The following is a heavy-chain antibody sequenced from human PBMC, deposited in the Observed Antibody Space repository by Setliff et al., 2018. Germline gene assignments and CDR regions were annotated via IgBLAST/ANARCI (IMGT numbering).Heavy chain of an antibody. J-gene: IGHJ4*02. CDR2: INNYSFKT. CDR1: AYTFTNYG. D-gene: IGHD3-22*01. CDR3: ARINFYVSGGYYYAPDY. V-gene: IGHV1-18*01. Sequence: SVKVPCKTSAYTFTNYGITWVRQAPGQGLEWMGWINNYSFKTNYPQKFLGRVTVTTDTSTGTAYMELGSLTSDDTAIYYCARINFYVSGGYYYAPDYWGPGTLVTVSS.